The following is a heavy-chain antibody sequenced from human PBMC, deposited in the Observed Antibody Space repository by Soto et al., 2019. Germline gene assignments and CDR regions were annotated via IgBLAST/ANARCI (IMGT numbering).Heavy chain of an antibody. CDR1: GFTFSNAW. J-gene: IGHJ4*02. Sequence: GGSLRLSCAASGFTFSNAWMNWVRQAPGKGLEWVGRIKSKTDGGTTDYAAPVKGRFTISRDDSKNTLYLQMNSLKTEDTAVYYCTTEPTYYDFWSGYSARGGYWGQGTLVTVSS. CDR3: TTEPTYYDFWSGYSARGGY. V-gene: IGHV3-15*07. D-gene: IGHD3-3*01. CDR2: IKSKTDGGTT.